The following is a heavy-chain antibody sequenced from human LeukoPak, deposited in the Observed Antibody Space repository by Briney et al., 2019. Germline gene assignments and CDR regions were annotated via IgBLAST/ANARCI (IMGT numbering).Heavy chain of an antibody. CDR1: GGSFSGYY. D-gene: IGHD3-22*01. CDR3: ATKTYYYDSSGYYSAFDI. Sequence: SETLSLTCAVYGGSFSGYYWSWIRQPPGKGLEWIGEINHSGSTNYNPSLKSRVTISVDTSKNQFSLKLSSETAADTAVYYCATKTYYYDSSGYYSAFDIWGQGTMVTVSS. CDR2: INHSGST. V-gene: IGHV4-34*01. J-gene: IGHJ3*02.